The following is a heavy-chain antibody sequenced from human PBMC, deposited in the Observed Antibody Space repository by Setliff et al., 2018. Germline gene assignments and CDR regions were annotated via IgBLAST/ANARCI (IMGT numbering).Heavy chain of an antibody. J-gene: IGHJ3*01. V-gene: IGHV1-18*01. D-gene: IGHD6-19*01. CDR3: VREYSGGGLM. CDR2: ISAYNGNT. CDR1: GYTFTSYG. Sequence: ASVKVSCKASGYTFTSYGFSWVRQAPGQGLEWMGCISAYNGNTNYGQKYQGRVTMTTDTSTNTVYMELRSLRSDDTAVYFCVREYSGGGLMWGQGTMVTVS.